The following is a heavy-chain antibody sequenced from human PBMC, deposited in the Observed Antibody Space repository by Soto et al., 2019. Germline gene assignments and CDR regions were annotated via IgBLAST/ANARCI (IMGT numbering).Heavy chain of an antibody. J-gene: IGHJ4*02. CDR1: GYTFGIYS. D-gene: IGHD2-21*02. CDR3: ARRYGDPSSSTGFDY. Sequence: QVQLVQSGPEVKRPGASVKVSCKASGYTFGIYSITWVRQAPGQGLEWLGGINTYSGNTYYAQKVQGRVTLTTDTSTSTAYMDMRSLRSDATAVYYCARRYGDPSSSTGFDYWGQGTLVSVSS. V-gene: IGHV1-18*01. CDR2: INTYSGNT.